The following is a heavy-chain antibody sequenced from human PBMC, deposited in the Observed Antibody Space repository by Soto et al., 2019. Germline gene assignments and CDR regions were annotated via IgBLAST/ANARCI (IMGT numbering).Heavy chain of an antibody. CDR2: IYYSGST. D-gene: IGHD6-19*01. CDR1: GGSISSGGYY. Sequence: SETLSLTCTVSGGSISSGGYYWSRIRQHPGKGLEWIGYIYYSGSTYYNPSLKSRVTISVDTSKNQFSLKLSSVTAADTAVYYCAREVGAVAGTLYYYYYGMDVWGQGTTVTVS. V-gene: IGHV4-31*03. J-gene: IGHJ6*02. CDR3: AREVGAVAGTLYYYYYGMDV.